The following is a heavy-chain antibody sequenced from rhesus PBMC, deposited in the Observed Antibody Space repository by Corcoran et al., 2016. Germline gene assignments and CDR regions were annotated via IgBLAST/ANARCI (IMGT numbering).Heavy chain of an antibody. D-gene: IGHD2-39*02. CDR2: ITYIGST. J-gene: IGHJ4*01. CDR3: ARLGQVDEY. V-gene: IGHV4-122*02. CDR1: GGSFSSYW. Sequence: QVQLQESGPGLVKPSETLSLTCAVSGGSFSSYWLSWIRQPPGKGLEWIGYITYIGSTSYYPTLKSRVTMSRDTSENQFSLKLTSLTAADTAGYYCARLGQVDEYWGQGVLVTVSS.